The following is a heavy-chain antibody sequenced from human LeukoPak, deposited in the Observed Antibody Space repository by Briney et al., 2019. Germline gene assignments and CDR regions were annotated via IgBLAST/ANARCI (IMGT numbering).Heavy chain of an antibody. V-gene: IGHV3-23*01. Sequence: GGSLRLSCAASGFTFSSYGMSWVRQAPGKGLEWVSAISGSGGSTYYADSVKGRFIISRDNSKNTLYLQMNSLRAEDTAVYYCAKGGVYYFDYWGQGTLVTVSS. CDR1: GFTFSSYG. CDR3: AKGGVYYFDY. J-gene: IGHJ4*02. CDR2: ISGSGGST.